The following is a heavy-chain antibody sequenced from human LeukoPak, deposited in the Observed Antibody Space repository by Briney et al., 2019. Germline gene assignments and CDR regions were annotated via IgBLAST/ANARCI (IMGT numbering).Heavy chain of an antibody. CDR2: VNSDGSWT. J-gene: IGHJ4*02. V-gene: IGHV3-74*01. Sequence: GGSLRLSCAASGNYWMHWVRQAPGKGLVWVSHVNSDGSWTSHADSVKGRLTISKDNAKNTVYLQMNNLRTEDTAVYYCVSFYETNWGRGTLVTVSS. CDR1: GNYW. CDR3: VSFYETN. D-gene: IGHD2-2*01.